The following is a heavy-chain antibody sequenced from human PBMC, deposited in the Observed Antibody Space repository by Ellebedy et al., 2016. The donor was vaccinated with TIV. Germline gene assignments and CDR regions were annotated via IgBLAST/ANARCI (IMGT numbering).Heavy chain of an antibody. V-gene: IGHV5-51*01. D-gene: IGHD7-27*01. Sequence: GESLKISXKGSGYSFTSYWIGWVRQMPGKGLEWMGIIYPGDSDTRYSPSFQGQVTISADKSISTAYLQWSSLKASDTAMYYCARQGWGLGGYYYYGMDVWGQGTTVTVSS. CDR3: ARQGWGLGGYYYYGMDV. CDR1: GYSFTSYW. J-gene: IGHJ6*02. CDR2: IYPGDSDT.